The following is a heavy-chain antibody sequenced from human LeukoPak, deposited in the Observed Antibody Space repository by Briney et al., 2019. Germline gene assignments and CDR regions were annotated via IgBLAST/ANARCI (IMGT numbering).Heavy chain of an antibody. Sequence: GSSVKVSCKASGGTFISYAISWVRQAPGQGVEWMGGIIPIFGTANYAQKFQGRVTITADKSTSTAYMELSSLRSEDTAVYYCARDPYYYDSSGYYYYYMDVWGKGTTVTVSS. CDR1: GGTFISYA. V-gene: IGHV1-69*06. CDR2: IIPIFGTA. CDR3: ARDPYYYDSSGYYYYYMDV. J-gene: IGHJ6*03. D-gene: IGHD3-22*01.